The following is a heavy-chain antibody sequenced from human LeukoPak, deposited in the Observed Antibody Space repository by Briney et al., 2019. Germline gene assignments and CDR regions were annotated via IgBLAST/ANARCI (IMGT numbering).Heavy chain of an antibody. J-gene: IGHJ3*02. CDR1: GFTVSSNY. D-gene: IGHD3-22*01. CDR2: IYTGGST. V-gene: IGHV3-53*01. Sequence: PGGSLRLSCAASGFTVSSNYMSWVRQAPGRGLEWVSVIYTGGSTYYADSVEGRFTISRDNSKNTLYLQMNSLRAEDTAVYYCARDLGRYDSNQGPLDAFDIWGQGTMVTVSS. CDR3: ARDLGRYDSNQGPLDAFDI.